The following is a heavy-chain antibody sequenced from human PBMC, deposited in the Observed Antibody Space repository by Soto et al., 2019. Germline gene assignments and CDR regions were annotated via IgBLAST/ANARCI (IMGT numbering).Heavy chain of an antibody. V-gene: IGHV1-69*13. D-gene: IGHD2-15*01. Sequence: SVKVSCKASGGTFSSYAISWVRQAPGQGLEWMGGIIPIFGTANYAQKFQGRVTITADESTSTAYMELSSLRSEDTAGYYCARDAGYCSGGSCLNWFDPWGQGTLVTVSS. CDR2: IIPIFGTA. CDR3: ARDAGYCSGGSCLNWFDP. CDR1: GGTFSSYA. J-gene: IGHJ5*02.